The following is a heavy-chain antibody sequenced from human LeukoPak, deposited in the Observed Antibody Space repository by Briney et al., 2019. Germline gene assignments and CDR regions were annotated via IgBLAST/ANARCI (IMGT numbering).Heavy chain of an antibody. CDR1: RFTFRNSA. D-gene: IGHD2-15*01. Sequence: GGSLRLSCAVSRFTFRNSAMHWVRQAPGKGLEWVALISDDGSNKYYADSVKGRFTISRDNSKNTLYLQMNSLRAEDTAVYYCARDLLGVSYGMDVWGQGTTVTVSS. CDR2: ISDDGSNK. J-gene: IGHJ6*02. V-gene: IGHV3-30*04. CDR3: ARDLLGVSYGMDV.